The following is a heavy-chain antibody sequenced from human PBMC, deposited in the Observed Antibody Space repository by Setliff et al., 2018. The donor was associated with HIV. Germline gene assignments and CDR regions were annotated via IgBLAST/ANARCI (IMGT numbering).Heavy chain of an antibody. CDR3: ARDQTGVAAAAFGGGSAWSDEGFDI. V-gene: IGHV1-69*13. CDR1: GGTLSNYV. J-gene: IGHJ3*02. D-gene: IGHD6-13*01. CDR2: IIPMYNIP. Sequence: SVKVSCKTSGGTLSNYVITWVRQAPGQGLEWTGMIIPMYNIPACAQKFQGRVTFTADESTSTAYMELSSLSSEDTAVYYCARDQTGVAAAAFGGGSAWSDEGFDIWGQGTMVTVSS.